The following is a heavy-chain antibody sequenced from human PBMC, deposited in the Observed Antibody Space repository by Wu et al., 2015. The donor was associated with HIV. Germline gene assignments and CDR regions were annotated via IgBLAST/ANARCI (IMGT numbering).Heavy chain of an antibody. V-gene: IGHV1-69*01. CDR2: IIPLFRTT. Sequence: QVQMVQSGTEVKKPGASVKVSCKTSGYFFIDHYIHWLRQAPGQGLEWMGGIIPLFRTTNYAEKFQGRLAIIVDESTSTGYMELSSLRSEDTAVYYCARTVISAAGSPYYFDNWGQGTLVTVSS. D-gene: IGHD6-13*01. CDR3: ARTVISAAGSPYYFDN. J-gene: IGHJ4*02. CDR1: GYFFIDHY.